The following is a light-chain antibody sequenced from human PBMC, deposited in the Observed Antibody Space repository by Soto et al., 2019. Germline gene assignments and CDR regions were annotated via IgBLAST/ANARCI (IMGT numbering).Light chain of an antibody. V-gene: IGLV2-14*03. CDR2: DVS. Sequence: QSALTQPASVSGYPGQSITISCTGTSSDIGYYNYVSWYQQHPGKAPKVMIYDVSNRPSGVSNRFSGSKSANTASLTISGLQAEDEADYHCSAYTTSSTVVFGGGTKVTVL. CDR1: SSDIGYYNY. J-gene: IGLJ1*01. CDR3: SAYTTSSTVV.